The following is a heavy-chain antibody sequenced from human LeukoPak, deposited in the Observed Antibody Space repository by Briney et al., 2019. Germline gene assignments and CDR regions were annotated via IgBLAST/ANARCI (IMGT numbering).Heavy chain of an antibody. CDR2: ISGSGGST. CDR1: GFTFSSYA. D-gene: IGHD1-1*01. V-gene: IGHV3-23*01. CDR3: ARDIGPTMTGGFDY. Sequence: GGSLRLSCAASGFTFSSYAMSWVRQAPGKGLEWVSAISGSGGSTYYADSVKGRFTISRDNAKNSLYLQMNSPRAEDTALYYCARDIGPTMTGGFDYWGQGTLVTVSS. J-gene: IGHJ4*02.